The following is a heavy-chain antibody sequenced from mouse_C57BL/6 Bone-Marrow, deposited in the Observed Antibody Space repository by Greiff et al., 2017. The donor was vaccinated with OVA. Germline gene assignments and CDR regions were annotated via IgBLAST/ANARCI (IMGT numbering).Heavy chain of an antibody. CDR2: ISYDGSN. V-gene: IGHV3-6*01. CDR1: GYSTTSGYY. J-gene: IGHJ4*01. CDR3: AREAYHAMDY. Sequence: EVKLMESGPGLVKPSQSLSLTCSVTGYSTTSGYYWNWIRQFPGNKLEWMGYISYDGSNNYNPSLKNRISITRDTSKNQFFLKLNSVTTEDTATYYCAREAYHAMDYWGQGTSVTVSS.